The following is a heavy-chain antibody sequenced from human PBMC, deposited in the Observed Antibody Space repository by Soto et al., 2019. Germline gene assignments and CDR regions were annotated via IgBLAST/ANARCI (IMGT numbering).Heavy chain of an antibody. CDR1: GYTFTSYG. V-gene: IGHV1-18*01. D-gene: IGHD3-16*01. CDR2: ISAYNGNT. J-gene: IGHJ6*02. Sequence: QVQLVQSGAEVKKPGASVMVSCEASGYTFTSYGISWLRQATGQGLEWMGWISAYNGNTNNAQKFQCRVTMTTDTSKSTAYMELRSLRSDDTAVYYCSSDLGGVMYVWGQGTTVTVSS. CDR3: SSDLGGVMYV.